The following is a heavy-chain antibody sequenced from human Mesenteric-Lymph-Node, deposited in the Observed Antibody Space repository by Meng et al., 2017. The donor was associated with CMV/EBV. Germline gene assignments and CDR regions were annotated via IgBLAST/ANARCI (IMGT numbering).Heavy chain of an antibody. D-gene: IGHD3-3*01. V-gene: IGHV3-30-3*01. CDR3: ARALRLRFLEWLLSGY. Sequence: GGSLRLSCAASGFTFSSYAMHWVRQAPGKGLEWVAVISYDGGNKYYADSVKGRFTISRDNSKNTLYLQMNSLRAEDTAVYYCARALRLRFLEWLLSGYWGQGTLVTVSS. CDR1: GFTFSSYA. J-gene: IGHJ4*02. CDR2: ISYDGGNK.